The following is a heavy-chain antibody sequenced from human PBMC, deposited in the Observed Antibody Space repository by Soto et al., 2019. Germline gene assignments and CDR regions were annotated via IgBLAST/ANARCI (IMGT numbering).Heavy chain of an antibody. V-gene: IGHV4-59*01. CDR2: IYYSGTT. J-gene: IGHJ4*02. CDR1: GVSISSYY. Sequence: QVQLQESGPGLVKPSETLSLTCTFSGVSISSYYWSWIRQPPGKGLEWIAYIYYSGTTSYNPSLTXRXSXXVDTPKTQFSLKVSSVTAADTAVYYCASGGSSFDYWGQGTLVTVSS. D-gene: IGHD2-2*01. CDR3: ASGGSSFDY.